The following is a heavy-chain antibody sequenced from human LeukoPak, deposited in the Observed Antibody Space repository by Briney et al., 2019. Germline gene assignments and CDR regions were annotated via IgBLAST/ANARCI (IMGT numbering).Heavy chain of an antibody. V-gene: IGHV3-48*01. CDR2: INRGGDTI. J-gene: IGHJ5*01. Sequence: PGGSLRLSCAASGFTFRSHGMNWVRQTPGKGLEWISYINRGGDTIAYADSVKGRFTISRDNSKNTLYLQMNSLRADDTAVYYCARIQSLASSFSSFDSWGQGTLVTVSS. D-gene: IGHD6-13*01. CDR1: GFTFRSHG. CDR3: ARIQSLASSFSSFDS.